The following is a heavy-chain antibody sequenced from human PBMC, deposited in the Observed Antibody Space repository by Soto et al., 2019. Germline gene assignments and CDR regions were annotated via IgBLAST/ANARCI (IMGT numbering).Heavy chain of an antibody. CDR3: ARRSSGWYFEY. V-gene: IGHV3-23*01. D-gene: IGHD6-19*01. CDR1: GFTFSSYA. CDR2: ISGSGGST. J-gene: IGHJ4*02. Sequence: EVQLLESGGGLVQPGGSLRLSCAASGFTFSSYAMSWVRQAPGKGLEWVSAISGSGGSTYYADSVKGRFTISRDNSKYPLYLQMNSLRAEDTAVYYCARRSSGWYFEYWGQGTLVTVSS.